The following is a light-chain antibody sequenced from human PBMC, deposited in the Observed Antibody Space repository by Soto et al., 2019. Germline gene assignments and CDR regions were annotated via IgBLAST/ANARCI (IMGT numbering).Light chain of an antibody. Sequence: EIVLTQSPGTLSLSPGERATLSSRASQSVSSSYLAWYQQKPGQPPRLLIYGASSRATGIPDRFSGSGSGTDFTLTISRLEPEDFAVYYCHQYGSSPLTFGGGTKVEI. CDR3: HQYGSSPLT. V-gene: IGKV3-20*01. CDR2: GAS. CDR1: QSVSSSY. J-gene: IGKJ4*01.